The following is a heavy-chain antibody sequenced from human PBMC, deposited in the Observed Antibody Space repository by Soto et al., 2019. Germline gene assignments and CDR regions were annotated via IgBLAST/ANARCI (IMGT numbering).Heavy chain of an antibody. J-gene: IGHJ6*03. CDR3: ARHVHSRSGFPTYYYYMDV. CDR1: GGSISSSSYY. V-gene: IGHV4-39*01. Sequence: SETLSLTCTVSGGSISSSSYYWGWIRQPPGKGLEWIGSIYYSGSTYYNPSLKSRVTISVDTSKNQFSLKLSSVTAADTAVYYCARHVHSRSGFPTYYYYMDVWGKGTTVTVSS. D-gene: IGHD3-22*01. CDR2: IYYSGST.